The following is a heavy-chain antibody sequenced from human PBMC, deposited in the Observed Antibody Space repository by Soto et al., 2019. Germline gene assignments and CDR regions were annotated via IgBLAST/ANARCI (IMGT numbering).Heavy chain of an antibody. J-gene: IGHJ3*02. Sequence: QVQLVESGGGVVQPGRSLRLSCAASGFTFSSYGMHWVRQAPGKGLEWVAVIWYDGSNKYYADSVKGRFTISRDNSKNTLYLQMSSLRAEDTAVYYCARAGRGVSAFDIWGQGTMVTVSS. CDR3: ARAGRGVSAFDI. CDR2: IWYDGSNK. V-gene: IGHV3-33*01. CDR1: GFTFSSYG. D-gene: IGHD3-10*01.